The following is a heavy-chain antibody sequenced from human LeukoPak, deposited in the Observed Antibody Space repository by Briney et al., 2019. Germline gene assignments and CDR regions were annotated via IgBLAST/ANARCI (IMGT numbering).Heavy chain of an antibody. Sequence: PGGSLRLSCAASGFTFSSYWMSWVRQAPGKGLEWVASIKQDGSEKYYVDSVKGRFTISRDNAKHSLYLQMNSLRAEHTAVYYCARDLYYDSSGPYRYWGQGTLVTVSS. V-gene: IGHV3-7*01. J-gene: IGHJ4*02. CDR3: ARDLYYDSSGPYRY. CDR2: IKQDGSEK. D-gene: IGHD3-22*01. CDR1: GFTFSSYW.